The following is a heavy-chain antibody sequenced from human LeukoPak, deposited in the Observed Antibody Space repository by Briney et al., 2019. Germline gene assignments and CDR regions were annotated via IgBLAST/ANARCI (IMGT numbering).Heavy chain of an antibody. CDR1: GGSISSYY. Sequence: SETLSLTCTVSGGSISSYYWSWIRQPAGKGLEWIGSIYYSGSTYYNPSLRSRVTISVDTSKNQFSLKLSSVTAADTAVYYCARVYARYYDSSGYSDYWGQGTLVTVSS. J-gene: IGHJ4*02. V-gene: IGHV4-59*05. CDR3: ARVYARYYDSSGYSDY. D-gene: IGHD3-22*01. CDR2: IYYSGST.